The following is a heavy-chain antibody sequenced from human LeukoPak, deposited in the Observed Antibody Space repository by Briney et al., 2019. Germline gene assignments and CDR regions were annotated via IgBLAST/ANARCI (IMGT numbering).Heavy chain of an antibody. Sequence: PGGSLRLSCAASGFTFDDYAMHWVRQAPGKGLEWVSLISGDGGSTYYADSVKGRFTISRDNSKNSLYLQMNSLRTEDTALYYCASDYYGDYLIHYWGQGTLVTASS. CDR3: ASDYYGDYLIHY. V-gene: IGHV3-43*02. D-gene: IGHD4-17*01. CDR2: ISGDGGST. CDR1: GFTFDDYA. J-gene: IGHJ4*02.